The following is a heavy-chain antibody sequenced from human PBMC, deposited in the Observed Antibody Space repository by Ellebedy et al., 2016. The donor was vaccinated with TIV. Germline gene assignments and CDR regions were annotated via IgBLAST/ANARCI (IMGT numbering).Heavy chain of an antibody. CDR3: ARVLWAHITRGIKWFDP. J-gene: IGHJ5*02. V-gene: IGHV3-7*02. CDR1: GFTFSNYW. CDR2: IKQDGSEK. Sequence: PGGSLRLSCVASGFTFSNYWMTWVRQAPGKGLEWVADIKQDGSEKYYVDSVKGRFTISRDNAKNSLYLQMNSLRADDTAVYYCARVLWAHITRGIKWFDPWGQGTLVTVSS. D-gene: IGHD3-10*01.